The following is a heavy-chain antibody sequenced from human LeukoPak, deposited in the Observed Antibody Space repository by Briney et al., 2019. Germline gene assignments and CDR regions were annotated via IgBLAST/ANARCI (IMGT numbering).Heavy chain of an antibody. CDR3: ARDDIIIDAFDI. J-gene: IGHJ3*02. Sequence: PGGSLRLSCAASGFTFSSYWMHWVRQAPGKGLVWVSRINSDGSSTSYADSVKGRFTISRDNAKNTLNLQMNSLRAEDTAVYYCARDDIIIDAFDIWGQGTMVTVSS. D-gene: IGHD2/OR15-2a*01. CDR2: INSDGSST. V-gene: IGHV3-74*01. CDR1: GFTFSSYW.